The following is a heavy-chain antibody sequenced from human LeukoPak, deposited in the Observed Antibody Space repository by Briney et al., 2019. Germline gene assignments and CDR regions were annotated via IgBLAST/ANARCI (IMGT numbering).Heavy chain of an antibody. CDR3: GPTEGELG. CDR2: IIPIFGTA. J-gene: IGHJ4*02. Sequence: SVKVSCKASGGTFSSYAISWVRQAPGQGLEWMGRIIPIFGTANYAQKFQGRATITTDESKRTASMELSSLRSEDTAVYYCGPTEGELGWGQGTLVTVSS. CDR1: GGTFSSYA. D-gene: IGHD1-26*01. V-gene: IGHV1-69*05.